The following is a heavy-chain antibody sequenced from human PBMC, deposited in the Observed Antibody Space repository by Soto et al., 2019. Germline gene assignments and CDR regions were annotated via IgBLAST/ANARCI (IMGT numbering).Heavy chain of an antibody. CDR3: ARGTFGSSSETWFDF. J-gene: IGHJ4*02. Sequence: LSLTCTVSGGSISPYYWSWIRQPPGKGLEWIGYIYYSGSTNYNPSLKSRVTISVDTSMNHFSLKLSSVTAADTAVYYCARGTFGSSSETWFDFWGQGTLVTVS. CDR1: GGSISPYY. CDR2: IYYSGST. V-gene: IGHV4-59*01. D-gene: IGHD6-6*01.